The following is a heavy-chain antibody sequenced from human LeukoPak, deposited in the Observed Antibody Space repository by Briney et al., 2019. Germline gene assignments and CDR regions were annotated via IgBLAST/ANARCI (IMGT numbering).Heavy chain of an antibody. CDR3: TRRSVTGDYFDY. V-gene: IGHV3-73*01. D-gene: IGHD6-19*01. CDR1: GFTFSGSA. Sequence: PGGSLRLSCAASGFTFSGSAMHWVRQASGKGLEWVGRIRSKTNIYATSYAASVRGRFTISRDDSKNTAYLQMNSLKTDDTAVYYCTRRSVTGDYFDYWGLGTLVTVSS. J-gene: IGHJ4*02. CDR2: IRSKTNIYAT.